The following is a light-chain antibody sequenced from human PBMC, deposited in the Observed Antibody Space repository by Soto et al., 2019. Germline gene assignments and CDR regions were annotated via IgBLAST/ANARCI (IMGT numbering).Light chain of an antibody. Sequence: QSVLTQPASVSGSPGQSITVSCTGTSSDVGAYDYVSWYQHHPGKAPKLIIYEVSNRPSGVSNRFSGSKSGNTASLTISGLQAEDEADYYCSSYTSISTLLFGTGTKVTAL. CDR2: EVS. J-gene: IGLJ1*01. CDR3: SSYTSISTLL. V-gene: IGLV2-14*01. CDR1: SSDVGAYDY.